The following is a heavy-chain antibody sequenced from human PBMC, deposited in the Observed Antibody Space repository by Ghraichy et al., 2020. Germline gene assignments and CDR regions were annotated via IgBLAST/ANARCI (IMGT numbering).Heavy chain of an antibody. CDR2: IRSKANSYAT. CDR3: TRTQGYQLLAA. D-gene: IGHD2-2*01. J-gene: IGHJ5*02. CDR1: GFTFSGSA. V-gene: IGHV3-73*01. Sequence: LSLTCAASGFTFSGSAMHWVRQASGKGLEWVGRIRSKANSYATAYAASVKGRFTISRDDSKNTAYLQMNSLKTEDTAVYYCTRTQGYQLLAAWGQGTLVTVSS.